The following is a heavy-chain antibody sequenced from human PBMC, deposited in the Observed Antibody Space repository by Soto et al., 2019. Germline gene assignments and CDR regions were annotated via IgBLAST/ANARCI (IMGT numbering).Heavy chain of an antibody. CDR3: AKDIWSAAAGTSGPKIDY. V-gene: IGHV3-9*01. CDR1: GFSFDDYD. Sequence: SLRLSCAASGFSFDDYDMHWVRQAPGKGLEWVSGISWNSGSIGYADSVKGRFTISRDNAKNSLYLQMNSLRAEDTALYYCAKDIWSAAAGTSGPKIDYWVQGTLVTVSS. J-gene: IGHJ4*02. D-gene: IGHD6-13*01. CDR2: ISWNSGSI.